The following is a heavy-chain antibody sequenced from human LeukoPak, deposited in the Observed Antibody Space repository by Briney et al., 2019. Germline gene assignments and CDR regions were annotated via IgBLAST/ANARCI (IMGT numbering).Heavy chain of an antibody. V-gene: IGHV4-34*01. D-gene: IGHD3-22*01. J-gene: IGHJ4*02. CDR3: ARAPHFFDTSGSRYYFDY. CDR2: IYYSGNT. CDR1: GGSFSDYW. Sequence: SETLSLTCAVYGGSFSDYWWTWIRQPPGKGLEWIGSIYYSGNTYHSPSLMSRVTISVDTSKNQFSLKLSSVTVADTAVYYCARAPHFFDTSGSRYYFDYWGQGALVTVSS.